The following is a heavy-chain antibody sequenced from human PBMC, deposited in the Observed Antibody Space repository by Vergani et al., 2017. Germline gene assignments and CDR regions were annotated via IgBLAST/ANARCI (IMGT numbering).Heavy chain of an antibody. Sequence: EVQLVESGGGLVPPGRSLRLSCAASGFSFGDYAMTWVRQAPGKGLEWVARIRPKTDGETTDYAAPVKGRFTISRDDSKNTLYLQMNSLKTEDTAVYYCAKDIEMNCRGYFDSWGQGTLVTVSS. CDR1: GFSFGDYA. CDR2: IRPKTDGETT. D-gene: IGHD3-10*01. CDR3: AKDIEMNCRGYFDS. V-gene: IGHV3-15*01. J-gene: IGHJ4*02.